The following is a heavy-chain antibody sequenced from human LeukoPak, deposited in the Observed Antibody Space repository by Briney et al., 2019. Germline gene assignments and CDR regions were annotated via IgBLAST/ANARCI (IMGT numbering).Heavy chain of an antibody. CDR3: AKGHNYYYYYGMDV. V-gene: IGHV3-23*01. CDR2: ISGSGGST. CDR1: GFTFSSYA. Sequence: SGGSLRLSCAASGFTFSSYAMSWVRQAPGKGLEWVSAISGSGGSTYYADSVKGRFTISRDNSKNTLYLQMNSLRAEDTAVYYCAKGHNYYYYYGMDVWGQGTTVTVSS. D-gene: IGHD2-21*01. J-gene: IGHJ6*02.